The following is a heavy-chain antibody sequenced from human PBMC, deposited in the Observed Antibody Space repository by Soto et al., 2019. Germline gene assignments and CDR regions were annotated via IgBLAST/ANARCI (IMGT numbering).Heavy chain of an antibody. V-gene: IGHV3-73*01. CDR3: ISFCSSCFFDY. J-gene: IGHJ4*02. D-gene: IGHD6-13*01. CDR1: GFTVSSNY. Sequence: PGGSLRLSCAASGFTVSSNYVSWVRQASGKGLEWVGRIRSKPNNYATEYAASVQGRFIISRDDSKNTAYLHMNNLKTEDTAVYYCISFCSSCFFDYWGQGTPVTVPQ. CDR2: IRSKPNNYAT.